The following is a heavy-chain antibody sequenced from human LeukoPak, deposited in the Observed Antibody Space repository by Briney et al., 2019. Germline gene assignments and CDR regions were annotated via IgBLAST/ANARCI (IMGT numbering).Heavy chain of an antibody. D-gene: IGHD5-12*01. J-gene: IGHJ4*02. Sequence: GGSLRLSCAASGFTFSNYWMHWVRQAPGKGLVWVSRIHSDGSSTSYADSVKGRFTISRDNAKNTLYLQMNSLRAEDTAVYYCARARGYSGYEVIDYWGQGTLVTVSS. V-gene: IGHV3-74*01. CDR3: ARARGYSGYEVIDY. CDR1: GFTFSNYW. CDR2: IHSDGSST.